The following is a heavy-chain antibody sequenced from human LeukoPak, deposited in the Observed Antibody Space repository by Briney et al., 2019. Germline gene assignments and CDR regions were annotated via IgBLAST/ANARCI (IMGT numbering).Heavy chain of an antibody. D-gene: IGHD3-10*01. V-gene: IGHV4-4*02. CDR3: ARAPKSISYSASGNPPDY. CDR1: GASISSNNW. J-gene: IGHJ4*02. CDR2: IIHRGTT. Sequence: SGTLSLTCAVSGASISSNNWWRWVRQPPGKGREGAGEIIHRGTTNYNPSPTSRVTISGDKSKNHFSLILSSVTAADTAVYYCARAPKSISYSASGNPPDYWGQGTLVIVSS.